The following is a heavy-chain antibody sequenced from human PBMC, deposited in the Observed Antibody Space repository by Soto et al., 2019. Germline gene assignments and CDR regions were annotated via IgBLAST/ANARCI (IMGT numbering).Heavy chain of an antibody. CDR2: NYYSGST. Sequence: PSEPLSLPCTVCGGSIRSGYYYWSWIRQPPGKGLAWIGYNYYSGSTYYTPSLKSRVTISVDTSKNQFSPRLSSVTPADTAMYYCASDPHSTYGGKVDFDYWGQGTLVTLSS. D-gene: IGHD2-15*01. J-gene: IGHJ4*02. CDR1: GGSIRSGYYY. CDR3: ASDPHSTYGGKVDFDY. V-gene: IGHV4-30-4*01.